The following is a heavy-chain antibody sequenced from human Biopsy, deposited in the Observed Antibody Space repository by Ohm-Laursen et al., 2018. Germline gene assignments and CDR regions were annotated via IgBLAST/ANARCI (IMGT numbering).Heavy chain of an antibody. CDR3: ARGSNDFGGLYFPR. D-gene: IGHD4-23*01. CDR2: ISYTGYT. J-gene: IGHJ4*02. CDR1: GGSFTGHY. Sequence: SDTLSLTCTVSGGSFTGHYWSWIRQPPGKGLEWIGHISYTGYTSYNASLKSRVTISVDTSRNHFSLRLSSLTAADTAVYYCARGSNDFGGLYFPRWGQGTPLTVSS. V-gene: IGHV4-59*11.